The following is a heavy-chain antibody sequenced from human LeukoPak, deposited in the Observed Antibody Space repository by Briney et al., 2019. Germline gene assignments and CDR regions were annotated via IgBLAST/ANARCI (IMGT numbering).Heavy chain of an antibody. CDR2: ISYDGSNK. CDR1: GFIFSNSA. Sequence: PGRSLRLSCAASGFIFSNSAMHWVRQAPGKGLEWVAVISYDGSNKYYADSVKGRLTISRDNSKNTLYLQMNSLRAEDTAVYYCAKDIEEWLVKGGGCFDYWGQGTLVTVSS. CDR3: AKDIEEWLVKGGGCFDY. V-gene: IGHV3-30*18. J-gene: IGHJ4*02. D-gene: IGHD6-19*01.